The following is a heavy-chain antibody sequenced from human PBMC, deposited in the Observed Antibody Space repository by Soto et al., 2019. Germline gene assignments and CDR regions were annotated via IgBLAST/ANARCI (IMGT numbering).Heavy chain of an antibody. Sequence: ASVKVSCKASGYTFTSYYMHWVRQAPGQGLEWMGIINPSGGSTSYAQKFQGRVTMTRETSTSTVYMELSSLRSEDTAVYYCARDPAVSHYYYYMDVWGKGTTVTVSS. J-gene: IGHJ6*03. CDR3: ARDPAVSHYYYYMDV. CDR1: GYTFTSYY. V-gene: IGHV1-46*03. CDR2: INPSGGST. D-gene: IGHD2-8*01.